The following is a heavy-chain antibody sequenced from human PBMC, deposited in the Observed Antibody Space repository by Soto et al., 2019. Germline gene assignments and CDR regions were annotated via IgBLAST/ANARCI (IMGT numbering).Heavy chain of an antibody. CDR1: GFPFSSYG. Sequence: QVQLVESGGGVVQPGRSLRLSCAASGFPFSSYGMHWVREAPGKGLEWVAVISYDGSNKYYADSVKGRFTISRDNSARTLYLQKNSLRPEDTALYYCVGGQYYFDYRGQGTLVTVSS. CDR2: ISYDGSNK. J-gene: IGHJ4*02. CDR3: VGGQYYFDY. V-gene: IGHV3-30*03. D-gene: IGHD3-10*01.